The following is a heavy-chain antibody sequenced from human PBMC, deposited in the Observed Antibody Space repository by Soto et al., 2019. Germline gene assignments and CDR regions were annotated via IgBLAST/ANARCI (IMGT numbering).Heavy chain of an antibody. Sequence: EVQLLESGGGLVQPGGSLEVSCRASGFNFGNYAMSWVRQAPGKGPEWVSSVGDDASDTHYADSVRGRFTISRDNSKNTLYLHMNSLRAEDTAIYFCAKDFIPRNSIYDPFDIWGQGTTVSVSS. D-gene: IGHD2-21*01. J-gene: IGHJ3*02. CDR3: AKDFIPRNSIYDPFDI. V-gene: IGHV3-23*01. CDR1: GFNFGNYA. CDR2: VGDDASDT.